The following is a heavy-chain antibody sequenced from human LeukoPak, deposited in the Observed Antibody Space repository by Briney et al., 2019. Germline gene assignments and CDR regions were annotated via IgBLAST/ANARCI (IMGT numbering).Heavy chain of an antibody. CDR3: ARDSDSSSWYEFDY. Sequence: ASVKVSCKASGYTFTSYGISWVRQAPGQGLEWMGWISAYNGNKNYAQKLQGRVTMTTDTSTSTAYMELRSLRSDDTAVYYCARDSDSSSWYEFDYWGQGTLVTVSS. CDR1: GYTFTSYG. V-gene: IGHV1-18*01. D-gene: IGHD6-13*01. J-gene: IGHJ4*02. CDR2: ISAYNGNK.